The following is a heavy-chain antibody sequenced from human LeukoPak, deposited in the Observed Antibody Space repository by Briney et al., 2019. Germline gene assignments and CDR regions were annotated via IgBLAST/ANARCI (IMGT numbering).Heavy chain of an antibody. Sequence: KPGESLKISCKGSGYSFTSYWIGWVRQMPGKGLEWMGIIYPGDSDTRYSPSFQGQVTISADKSISTAYLQWSSLKASDTAMYYCARPLLDGYKPYAFDIWGQGTMVTVSS. V-gene: IGHV5-51*01. CDR1: GYSFTSYW. D-gene: IGHD5-24*01. CDR3: ARPLLDGYKPYAFDI. CDR2: IYPGDSDT. J-gene: IGHJ3*02.